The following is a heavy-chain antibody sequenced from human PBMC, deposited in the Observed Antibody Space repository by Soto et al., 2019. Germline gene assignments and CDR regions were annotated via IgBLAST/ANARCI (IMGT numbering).Heavy chain of an antibody. CDR2: ISVYNANT. V-gene: IGHV1-18*01. J-gene: IGHJ4*02. D-gene: IGHD6-19*01. CDR3: ARDSRRLVPDY. CDR1: GYTFTTYD. Sequence: QVQLVQSGAEVKKPGASVRVSCKASGYTFTTYDITWVRQAPGQGLEWMGWISVYNANTNYAQKFQGRVTMTTDTSRSTAYMELRSLRSDDTAVYYCARDSRRLVPDYWGQGTLVTVSS.